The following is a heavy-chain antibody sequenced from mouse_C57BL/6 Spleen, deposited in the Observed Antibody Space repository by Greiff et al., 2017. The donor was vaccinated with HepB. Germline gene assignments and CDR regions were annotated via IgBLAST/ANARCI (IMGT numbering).Heavy chain of an antibody. CDR3: TKKRITTVVGYFDV. J-gene: IGHJ1*03. D-gene: IGHD1-1*01. CDR2: IDPETGGT. Sequence: VQLQESGAELVRPGASVTLSCKASGYTFTDYEMHWVKQTPVHGLEWIGAIDPETGGTAYNQKFKGKAILTADKSSSTAYMELRSLTSEDSAVYYCTKKRITTVVGYFDVWGTGTTLTVSS. CDR1: GYTFTDYE. V-gene: IGHV1-15*01.